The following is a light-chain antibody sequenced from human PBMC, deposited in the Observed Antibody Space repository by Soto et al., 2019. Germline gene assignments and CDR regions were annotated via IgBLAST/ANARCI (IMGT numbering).Light chain of an antibody. J-gene: IGKJ4*01. CDR1: QSVSSSY. Sequence: EIVLTQSPATLSLSPGERATLSCGASQSVSSSYLAWYQQKPGLAPRLLIYDASSRATGIPDRFSGSGSGTGFTLTISRLEPEDFAVDFLQQEGRPPTFGRGNKVEIK. V-gene: IGKV3D-20*01. CDR2: DAS. CDR3: QQEGRPPT.